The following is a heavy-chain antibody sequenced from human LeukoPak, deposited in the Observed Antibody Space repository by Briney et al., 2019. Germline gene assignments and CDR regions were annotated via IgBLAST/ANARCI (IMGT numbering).Heavy chain of an antibody. CDR3: AREQYCSSTSCAPNFDY. CDR1: GGTFSSYT. J-gene: IGHJ4*02. CDR2: ISAYNGNT. D-gene: IGHD2-2*01. Sequence: ASVKVSCKASGGTFSSYTISWVRQAPGQGLEWMGWISAYNGNTNYAQKLQGRVTMTTDTSTSTAYMERRSLRSDDTAVYYCAREQYCSSTSCAPNFDYWGQGTLVTVSS. V-gene: IGHV1-18*01.